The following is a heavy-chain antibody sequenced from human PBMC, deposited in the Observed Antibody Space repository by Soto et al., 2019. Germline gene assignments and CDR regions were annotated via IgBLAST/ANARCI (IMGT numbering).Heavy chain of an antibody. CDR3: ARVVLKFLLGGEFFQV. V-gene: IGHV3-48*01. J-gene: IGHJ1*01. Sequence: DVYLVESGGGLVQPGGSLRLSCTASGFTLSSYSMNWVRQAPGKGPEWVSHISSSSDTVDYADSVKGRFTISRDNARNSLSLQMNSLRAEDTAVYYCARVVLKFLLGGEFFQVWGQGTLVTVSS. D-gene: IGHD3-16*01. CDR2: ISSSSDTV. CDR1: GFTLSSYS.